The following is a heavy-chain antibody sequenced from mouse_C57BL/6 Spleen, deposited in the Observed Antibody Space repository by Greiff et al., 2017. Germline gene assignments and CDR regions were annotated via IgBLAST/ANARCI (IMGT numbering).Heavy chain of an antibody. D-gene: IGHD2-12*01. CDR1: GYTFTDYE. Sequence: VKLMESGAELVRPGASVTLSCKASGYTFTDYEMHWVKQTPVHGLEWIGAIDPETGGTAYNQKFKGKAILTADKSSSTAYMELRSLTSEDSAVYYCNHLRNYWGQGTTLTVSS. CDR3: NHLRNY. J-gene: IGHJ2*01. V-gene: IGHV1-15*01. CDR2: IDPETGGT.